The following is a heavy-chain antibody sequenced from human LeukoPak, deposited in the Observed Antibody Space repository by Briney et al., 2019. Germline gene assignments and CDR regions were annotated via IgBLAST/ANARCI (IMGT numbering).Heavy chain of an antibody. V-gene: IGHV3-74*01. CDR1: GFTYSRYW. CDR3: ARGGSMIVVGGGLFDF. CDR2: IDNDGTTT. Sequence: PGGSLRLSCATSGFTYSRYWMHWVRQVPGKGLEWVSRIDNDGTTTSYADSVKGRFSIFRDNGKNMVYLQMDSARAEDTAVYYCARGGSMIVVGGGLFDFWGQGTLVTVSS. J-gene: IGHJ4*02. D-gene: IGHD3-22*01.